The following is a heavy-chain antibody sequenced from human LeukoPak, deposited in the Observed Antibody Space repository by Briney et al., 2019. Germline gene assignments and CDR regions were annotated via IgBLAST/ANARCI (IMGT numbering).Heavy chain of an antibody. CDR1: GFTVSLYY. V-gene: IGHV3-53*01. CDR3: AKRLAMTGTYHFDY. J-gene: IGHJ4*02. Sequence: GGSLRLSCAASGFTVSLYYMTWVRQAPGKGLEWVSVIYSGGPTYYADSVKGRFTISRDNSKNTVYLQMNSLRGEDTAVYYCAKRLAMTGTYHFDYWGQGTLVTVSS. D-gene: IGHD6-19*01. CDR2: IYSGGPT.